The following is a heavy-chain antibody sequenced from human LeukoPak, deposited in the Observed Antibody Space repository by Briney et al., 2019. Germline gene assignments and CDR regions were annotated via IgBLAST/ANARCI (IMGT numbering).Heavy chain of an antibody. CDR2: ISSNGGFT. CDR3: ARWRPIEYFDI. CDR1: GFPFSDTW. D-gene: IGHD1-26*01. Sequence: GGSLRLSCAASGFPFSDTWMSWVRQAPGKGLEYVSAISSNGGFTYYADSVKGRFTISRDNSKNTLYLQMGSLRGEDMAVYYCARWRPIEYFDIWGRGTLVTVSS. J-gene: IGHJ2*01. V-gene: IGHV3-64*02.